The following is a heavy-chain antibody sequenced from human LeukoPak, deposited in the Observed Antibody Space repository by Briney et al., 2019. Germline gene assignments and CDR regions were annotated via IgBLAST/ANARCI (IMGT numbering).Heavy chain of an antibody. CDR2: MYAGASK. Sequence: GGSLRLSCAASGFTVSSNHMGWVRQAPGKGLQWVSLMYAGASKYYADSVKGRFTISRDNPKHTLYLQLTSVRAEDRAVYLCESHPLFGPYNFETWGQGTRVTVS. CDR3: ESHPLFGPYNFET. V-gene: IGHV3-53*01. CDR1: GFTVSSNH. D-gene: IGHD3-10*02. J-gene: IGHJ4*02.